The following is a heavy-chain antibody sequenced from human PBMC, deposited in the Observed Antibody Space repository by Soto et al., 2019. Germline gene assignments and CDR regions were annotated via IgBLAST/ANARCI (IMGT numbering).Heavy chain of an antibody. V-gene: IGHV4-59*01. CDR1: GDSISSYY. CDR2: IYYSGST. Sequence: QVQLQGSGPGLLKPSETLSLTCTVSGDSISSYYWSWIRQPPGKGLEWIGYIYYSGSTNYNPSLNSRVTISVDTSKNQFSLKLRSVTAADTVVYYCARSNGDYGDYWSQGNLVTVSS. D-gene: IGHD4-17*01. CDR3: ARSNGDYGDY. J-gene: IGHJ4*02.